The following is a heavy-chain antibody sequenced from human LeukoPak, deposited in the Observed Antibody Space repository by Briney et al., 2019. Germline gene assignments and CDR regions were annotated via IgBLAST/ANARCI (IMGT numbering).Heavy chain of an antibody. CDR1: GFTFSSYW. V-gene: IGHV3-7*01. CDR2: IKQDGSEK. D-gene: IGHD2-2*01. Sequence: GGSLRLSCAASGFTFSSYWMSWVRQAPGKGLEWVANIKQDGSEKYYVDSVKGRFTISRDNAKNSLYLQMNSLRAEDTAVYYCAREEDCSSTSCYDPNWSDPWGQGTLVTVSS. CDR3: AREEDCSSTSCYDPNWSDP. J-gene: IGHJ5*02.